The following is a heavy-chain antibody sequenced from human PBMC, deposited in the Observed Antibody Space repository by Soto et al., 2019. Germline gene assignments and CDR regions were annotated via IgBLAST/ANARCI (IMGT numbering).Heavy chain of an antibody. CDR2: IYYSGST. J-gene: IGHJ4*02. V-gene: IGHV4-39*01. D-gene: IGHD3-22*01. Sequence: SETLSLTCTVSGGSISSSIYYWGWIRQPPGKGLEWIGSIYYSGSTYYNPSLKSRVTISVDTSKNQFSLKLSSVTAADTAVYYCARGDYYDSSGYYDYWGQGTLVTVSS. CDR3: ARGDYYDSSGYYDY. CDR1: GGSISSSIYY.